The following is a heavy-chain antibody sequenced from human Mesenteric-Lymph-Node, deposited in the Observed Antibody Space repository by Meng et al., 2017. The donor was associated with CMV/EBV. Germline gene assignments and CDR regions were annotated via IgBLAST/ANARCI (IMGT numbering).Heavy chain of an antibody. D-gene: IGHD2-2*02. J-gene: IGHJ6*02. Sequence: GGSLKLSCAASGFTVSSNYMNWVRQAPGKGLEWVSVIYSGGSTYYADSVKGRFTISRDNSKNTLYLQMNSLSAEDTAVYYCARNRPLGYCSSTSCYTMRYGMDVWGQGTTVTVSS. V-gene: IGHV3-53*01. CDR1: GFTVSSNY. CDR3: ARNRPLGYCSSTSCYTMRYGMDV. CDR2: IYSGGST.